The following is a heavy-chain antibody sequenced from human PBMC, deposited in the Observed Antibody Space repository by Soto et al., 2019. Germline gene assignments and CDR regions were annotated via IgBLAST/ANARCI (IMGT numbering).Heavy chain of an antibody. V-gene: IGHV6-1*01. CDR2: TFFRSKWYN. J-gene: IGHJ6*02. CDR1: GDSVSSNSAA. D-gene: IGHD3-10*01. CDR3: ARGQWYYGSGSSGYYYGMDV. Sequence: SQTLSLTCAISGDSVSSNSAAWNWIRQSPSKSLEWLGRTFFRSKWYNDYAVSVKSRITINPDTSKNQFSLQLNSVTPEDTAVYYCARGQWYYGSGSSGYYYGMDVWGQGTTVTVSS.